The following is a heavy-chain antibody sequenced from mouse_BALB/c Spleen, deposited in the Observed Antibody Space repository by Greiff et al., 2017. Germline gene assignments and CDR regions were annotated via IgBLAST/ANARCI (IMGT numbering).Heavy chain of an antibody. D-gene: IGHD2-3*01. Sequence: VQLQQPGAELVRPGASVKLSCKASGYTFTSYWINWVKQRPGQGLEWIGNIYPSDSYTNYNQKFKDKATLTVDKSSSTANMQLSSPTTEDSAVYYCTRRGLYDCGGFDYWGQGTTLTVSS. V-gene: IGHV1-69*02. CDR3: TRRGLYDCGGFDY. J-gene: IGHJ2*01. CDR2: IYPSDSYT. CDR1: GYTFTSYW.